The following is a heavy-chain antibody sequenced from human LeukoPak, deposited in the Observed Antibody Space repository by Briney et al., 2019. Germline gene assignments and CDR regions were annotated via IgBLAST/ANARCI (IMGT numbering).Heavy chain of an antibody. Sequence: SETLSLTCTVSGGPISSSSYYWGWIRQPPGKGLEWIGSIYYSGSTYYNPSLKIRVTISVDTSKNQFSLKLSSVTAADTAVYYCASAGDPLVYYFDYWGQGTLVTVSS. CDR3: ASAGDPLVYYFDY. D-gene: IGHD7-27*01. CDR2: IYYSGST. J-gene: IGHJ4*02. V-gene: IGHV4-39*01. CDR1: GGPISSSSYY.